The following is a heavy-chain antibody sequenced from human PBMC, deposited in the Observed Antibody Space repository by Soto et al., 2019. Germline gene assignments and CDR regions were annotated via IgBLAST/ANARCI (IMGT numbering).Heavy chain of an antibody. Sequence: QVQLVQSGAEEKKPGASVKVSCKASGYTFTSYAMHWVRQAPGQRLEWMGWINAGNGNTKYSQKLQVRVTITRDTSASTADMELSSLRSQATAVYDCARSIVVETALDYWGQGTLVTVSS. CDR2: INAGNGNT. V-gene: IGHV1-3*05. CDR3: ARSIVVETALDY. J-gene: IGHJ4*02. D-gene: IGHD2-21*02. CDR1: GYTFTSYA.